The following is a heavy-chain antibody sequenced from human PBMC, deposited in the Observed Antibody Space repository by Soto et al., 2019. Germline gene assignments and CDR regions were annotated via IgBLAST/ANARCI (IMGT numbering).Heavy chain of an antibody. Sequence: SETLSLTCTVSGGSVSNNNYYWGWIRQPPGKGLEWIGDIYYSGSTYYNPSLKSRVTISVDTSKNQFSLKVRSVTAADTAVYYCARHTMGSSRLIDYWGQGALVTVS. V-gene: IGHV4-39*01. J-gene: IGHJ4*02. D-gene: IGHD1-26*01. CDR3: ARHTMGSSRLIDY. CDR2: IYYSGST. CDR1: GGSVSNNNYY.